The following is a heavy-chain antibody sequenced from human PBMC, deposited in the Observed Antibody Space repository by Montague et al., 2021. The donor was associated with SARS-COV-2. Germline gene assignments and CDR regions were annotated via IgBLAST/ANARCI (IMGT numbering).Heavy chain of an antibody. CDR3: AREVFKEGDY. D-gene: IGHD1-14*01. CDR1: GFTFSNYW. Sequence: SLRLSCSASGFTFSNYWMHWVRQAPGEGLVWVSLISSDGRTTSYADSVKGRFTISRDNARNTLYLQMTSLRADDTAVYYCAREVFKEGDYWGQGTLVTVSS. V-gene: IGHV3-74*01. J-gene: IGHJ4*02. CDR2: ISSDGRTT.